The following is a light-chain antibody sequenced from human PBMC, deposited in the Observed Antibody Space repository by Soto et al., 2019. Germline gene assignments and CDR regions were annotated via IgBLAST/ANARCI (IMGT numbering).Light chain of an antibody. V-gene: IGKV3-20*01. J-gene: IGKJ4*02. CDR2: GAT. Sequence: EIVLTQSPGTLSLSPGERATLSCRASQSVSSSYLAWYQQKPGQAPRQLISGATSRATGIPDRFSGSGSGTDFTLTITRLEPEDFGVYYCQHYRTSFRGGTRMEIK. CDR3: QHYRTS. CDR1: QSVSSSY.